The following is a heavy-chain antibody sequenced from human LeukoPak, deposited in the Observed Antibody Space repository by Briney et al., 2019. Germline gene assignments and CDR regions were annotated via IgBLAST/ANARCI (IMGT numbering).Heavy chain of an antibody. J-gene: IGHJ4*02. CDR2: INPNSGGT. Sequence: ASVKVSCKASGYTFTGYYMHWVRQAPGQGLEWMGWINPNSGGTNYAQKFQGRVTMTRDTSISTAYMELSSLRSEDTAVYYCARERPSSGWKHPVFDYWGQGTLVTVSS. CDR3: ARERPSSGWKHPVFDY. CDR1: GYTFTGYY. V-gene: IGHV1-2*02. D-gene: IGHD6-19*01.